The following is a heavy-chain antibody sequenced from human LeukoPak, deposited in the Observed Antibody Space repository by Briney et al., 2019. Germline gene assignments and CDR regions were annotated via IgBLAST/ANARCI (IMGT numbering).Heavy chain of an antibody. CDR2: IIPIFGAT. J-gene: IGHJ5*02. Sequence: GSSVKVSCKASVGTLNSYGFSWVRQAPGQGLEWMGGIIPIFGATKYGQRFRGRLTITTDESRSTSYMELSSLASEDTAVYYCARVDSMASTLGPIDTWGQGTLVTVSS. CDR3: ARVDSMASTLGPIDT. V-gene: IGHV1-69*05. CDR1: VGTLNSYG. D-gene: IGHD5-24*01.